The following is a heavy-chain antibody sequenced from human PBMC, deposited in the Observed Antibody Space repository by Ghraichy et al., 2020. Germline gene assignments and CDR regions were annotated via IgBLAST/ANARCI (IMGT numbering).Heavy chain of an antibody. CDR1: GGTISSSSYY. V-gene: IGHV4-39*07. CDR3: ARRGYSYGSHPFDH. D-gene: IGHD5-18*01. CDR2: IYYTGST. Sequence: SETLSLTCTVSGGTISSSSYYWGWIRQSPGKGLEWIGSIYYTGSTYYNPSLKSRVIISVDTSKNQFSLKVRSVTAADTAMYYCARRGYSYGSHPFDHWGRGTLVTVSS. J-gene: IGHJ4*02.